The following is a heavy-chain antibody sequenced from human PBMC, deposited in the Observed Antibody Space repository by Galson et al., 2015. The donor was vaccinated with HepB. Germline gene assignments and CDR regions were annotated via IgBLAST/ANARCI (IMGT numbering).Heavy chain of an antibody. V-gene: IGHV1-46*01. CDR1: GYTFIKYY. J-gene: IGHJ6*02. D-gene: IGHD3-22*01. CDR3: ARSFYYYDSSGSYYYYGMHV. Sequence: SVKVSCKASGYTFIKYYIHWVRQAPGQGLEWMGIINPSGGSTGYAQKFQGRVTMTRDTSTSTVYMELSSLRSEDTAVYYCARSFYYYDSSGSYYYYGMHVWGHGTTVTVSS. CDR2: INPSGGST.